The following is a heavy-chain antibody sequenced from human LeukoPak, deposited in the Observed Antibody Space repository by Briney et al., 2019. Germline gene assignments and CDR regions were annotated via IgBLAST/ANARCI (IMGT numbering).Heavy chain of an antibody. Sequence: GGSLRLSCTTCGFAFSDYPIPWLRQAPGRGLAWVSVITNNGGGTYYADSVKGRFTISRDNSKNTLYLQMNNLRADDTAVFYCVKETGHNWGYFEFWGQGTLVTVSS. J-gene: IGHJ4*02. CDR3: VKETGHNWGYFEF. V-gene: IGHV3-23*01. D-gene: IGHD7-27*01. CDR2: ITNNGGGT. CDR1: GFAFSDYP.